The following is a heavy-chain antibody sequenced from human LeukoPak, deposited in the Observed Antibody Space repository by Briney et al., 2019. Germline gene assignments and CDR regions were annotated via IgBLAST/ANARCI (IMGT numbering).Heavy chain of an antibody. CDR3: ASHYDTSGYHYFDF. J-gene: IGHJ4*02. V-gene: IGHV3-30*19. D-gene: IGHD3-22*01. Sequence: GGSLRLSCAASGFTFSNYAMHWVRQAPGKGLEWVAVIWYDGSNKYYADSVKGRFTISRDSSKNTLYLQMNSLRAEDTAVYYCASHYDTSGYHYFDFRGQGTLVTVSS. CDR2: IWYDGSNK. CDR1: GFTFSNYA.